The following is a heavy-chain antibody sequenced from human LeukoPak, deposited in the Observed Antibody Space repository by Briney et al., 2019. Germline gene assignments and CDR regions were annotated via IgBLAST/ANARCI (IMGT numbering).Heavy chain of an antibody. Sequence: PGGSLRLSCTASGFTFSSYAMNWVRQAPEKGLEWVSTISTSGGSTYCADSVKGRFTISRDNSKNTLYLQVNSLRAEDTAIYYCAKGAGIQLWPSFDYWGQGTLVTVSS. D-gene: IGHD5-18*01. J-gene: IGHJ4*02. CDR1: GFTFSSYA. V-gene: IGHV3-23*01. CDR2: ISTSGGST. CDR3: AKGAGIQLWPSFDY.